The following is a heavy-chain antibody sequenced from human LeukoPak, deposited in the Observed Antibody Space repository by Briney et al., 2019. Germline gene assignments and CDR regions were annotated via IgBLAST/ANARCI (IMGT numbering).Heavy chain of an antibody. Sequence: SETLSLTCVVSGYSISSGFDWGWIRQPPGKGLEWIGSIYHSGSTYHNPSLKSRVTMSVDTSKNQFSLKLRSVTAADTAVYFCARTIANWNDPAALYYFDYWGQGTLVTVSS. D-gene: IGHD1-1*01. J-gene: IGHJ4*02. CDR3: ARTIANWNDPAALYYFDY. CDR1: GYSISSGFD. V-gene: IGHV4-38-2*01. CDR2: IYHSGST.